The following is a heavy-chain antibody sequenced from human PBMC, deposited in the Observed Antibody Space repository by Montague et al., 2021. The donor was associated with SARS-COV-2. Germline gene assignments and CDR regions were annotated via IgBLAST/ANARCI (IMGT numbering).Heavy chain of an antibody. CDR3: AREDRGNWFDP. D-gene: IGHD3-22*01. J-gene: IGHJ5*02. CDR1: GGSISSDY. CDR2: IYYTGAT. Sequence: SETLSLTCSVSGGSISSDYWSWIRQSPGRGLEWIGHIYYTGATKYNPSLKSRVTFSIDTSKNQFSLKLNSVTAADTAVYFCAREDRGNWFDPWGQGVLVTVSS. V-gene: IGHV4-59*01.